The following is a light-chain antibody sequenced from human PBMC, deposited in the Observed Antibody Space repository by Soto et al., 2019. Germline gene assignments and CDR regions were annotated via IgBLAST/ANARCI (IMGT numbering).Light chain of an antibody. V-gene: IGKV1D-13*01. CDR1: QGISSA. J-gene: IGKJ5*01. Sequence: AIQLTQSPSSLSASVGDRVTITCRASQGISSALAWYQQKPGKAPKLLIYDASSWESGVPSRFSGSGSGTDFTLTIRCLQPEDFATYYCQQFNNYPQAFGQGTRLEIK. CDR2: DAS. CDR3: QQFNNYPQA.